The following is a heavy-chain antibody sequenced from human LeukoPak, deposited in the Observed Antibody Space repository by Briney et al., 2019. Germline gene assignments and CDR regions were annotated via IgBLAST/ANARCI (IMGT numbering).Heavy chain of an antibody. CDR3: ARVGPWVNPDYYYYYYMDV. V-gene: IGHV6-1*01. CDR1: GDSVSSNSAA. J-gene: IGHJ6*03. CDR2: TYYRSKWYN. D-gene: IGHD1-14*01. Sequence: SQTLSLTCAISGDSVSSNSAAWNWIRQSPSRGLEWLGRTYYRSKWYNDYAVSVKSRITINPDTSKNQFSLQLNSVTPEDTAVYYCARVGPWVNPDYYYYYYMDVWGKGTTVTVSS.